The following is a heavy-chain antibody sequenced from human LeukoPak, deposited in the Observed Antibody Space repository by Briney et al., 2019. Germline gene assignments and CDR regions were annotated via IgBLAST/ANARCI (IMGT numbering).Heavy chain of an antibody. D-gene: IGHD2-2*01. V-gene: IGHV3-23*01. CDR2: ISGSGGST. Sequence: PGGSLRLSCAASGFTFSSYAMSWVRQAPGKGLEWVSAISGSGGSTYYADSVKGRFTISRDNSKNTLYLQMNSLRAEDTAVYYCAKDLLGYCSSTSCYDPSFDYWGQGTLVTVSS. CDR1: GFTFSSYA. J-gene: IGHJ4*02. CDR3: AKDLLGYCSSTSCYDPSFDY.